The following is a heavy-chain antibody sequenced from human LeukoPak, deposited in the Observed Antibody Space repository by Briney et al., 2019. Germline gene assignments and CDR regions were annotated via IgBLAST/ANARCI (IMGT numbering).Heavy chain of an antibody. V-gene: IGHV4-34*01. CDR1: GGSFSGYY. J-gene: IGHJ6*04. CDR2: INHSGST. D-gene: IGHD3-9*01. CDR3: ARGGVLRYSAGGVYYYGMDV. Sequence: SETLSLTCAVYGGSFSGYYWSWIRQPPGKGLEWIGEINHSGSTNYNPSLKSRVTISVDTSKNQFSLKLSSVTAADTAVYHCARGGVLRYSAGGVYYYGMDVWGKGTTVTVSS.